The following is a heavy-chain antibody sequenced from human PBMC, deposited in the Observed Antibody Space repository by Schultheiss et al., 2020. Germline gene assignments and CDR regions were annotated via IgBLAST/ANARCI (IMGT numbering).Heavy chain of an antibody. CDR1: GGYISSGGYY. CDR2: IYYSGST. J-gene: IGHJ4*02. D-gene: IGHD3-10*01. CDR3: ARDYGSGSYS. Sequence: SETLSLTCTVSGGYISSGGYYWSWIRQHPGKGLEWIGYIYYSGSTYYNPSLKSRVTISVDTSKNQFSLKLSSVTAADTAVYYCARDYGSGSYSWGQGTLVTVSS. V-gene: IGHV4-31*03.